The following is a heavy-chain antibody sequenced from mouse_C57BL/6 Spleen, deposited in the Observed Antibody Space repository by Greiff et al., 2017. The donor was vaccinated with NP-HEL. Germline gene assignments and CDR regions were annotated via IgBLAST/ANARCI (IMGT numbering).Heavy chain of an antibody. J-gene: IGHJ3*01. CDR1: GYTFTSYW. V-gene: IGHV1-64*01. Sequence: QVQLQQPGAELVKPGASVKLSCKASGYTFTSYWMHWVKQRPGQGLEWIGMIHPNSGSTNYNEKFKSEATLTVDKSSSTAYMQLSSLTSEDSAVYYCAREGTGTAWFAYWGQGTLVTVSA. CDR3: AREGTGTAWFAY. D-gene: IGHD4-1*01. CDR2: IHPNSGST.